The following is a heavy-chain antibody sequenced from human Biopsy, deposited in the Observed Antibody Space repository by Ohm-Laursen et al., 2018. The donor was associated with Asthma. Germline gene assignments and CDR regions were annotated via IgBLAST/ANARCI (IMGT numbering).Heavy chain of an antibody. CDR1: GFTFSSYA. D-gene: IGHD6-6*01. CDR2: ISYDGSNK. V-gene: IGHV3-30-3*01. CDR3: ARERIAARQRRYYFDY. J-gene: IGHJ4*02. Sequence: SLRLSCAASGFTFSSYAMHWVRQAPGKGLEWVAVISYDGSNKYYADSVKGRFTISRDNSKNTLYLQMNGLRSEDTAVYYCARERIAARQRRYYFDYWGQGTLVTVSS.